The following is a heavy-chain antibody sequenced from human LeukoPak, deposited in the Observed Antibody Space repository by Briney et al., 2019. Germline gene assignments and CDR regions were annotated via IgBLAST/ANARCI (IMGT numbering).Heavy chain of an antibody. V-gene: IGHV1-24*01. CDR2: FDPEDGET. CDR3: ATEVREMENYYYYYMDV. D-gene: IGHD5-24*01. Sequence: ASVKVSCKVSGYTLTELSMHWVRQAPGKGLEWMGGFDPEDGETIYAQKFQGRVTMTEDTSTDTAYMELSSLRSEDTAVYYCATEVREMENYYYYYMDVWGKGTTVTVSS. CDR1: GYTLTELS. J-gene: IGHJ6*03.